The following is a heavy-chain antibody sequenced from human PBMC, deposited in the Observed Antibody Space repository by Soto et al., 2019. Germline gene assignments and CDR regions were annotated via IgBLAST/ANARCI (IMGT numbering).Heavy chain of an antibody. V-gene: IGHV5-10-1*01. CDR2: IDPYDSYT. D-gene: IGHD2-21*02. CDR3: ARLLCGGDGYSVYYYGMDV. J-gene: IGHJ6*02. Sequence: GESLKISCKTSGYNFNNYWINWVRQMPGKGLEWMGRIDPYDSYTNYSPSFQGHVTISVDTSSSTACLQWSSLKASDTAMYYCARLLCGGDGYSVYYYGMDVWGQGTTVTVSS. CDR1: GYNFNNYW.